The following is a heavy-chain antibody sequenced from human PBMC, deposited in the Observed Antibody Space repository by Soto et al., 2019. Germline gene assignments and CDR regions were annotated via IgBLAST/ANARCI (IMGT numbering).Heavy chain of an antibody. CDR3: ARGTNNWNYDSFDY. J-gene: IGHJ4*02. V-gene: IGHV3-33*01. CDR1: GFTFSNYA. Sequence: GALRLSCITSGFTFSNYALHWLRQPPGKGLEWITIIWADGTSKYYADSVKGRFTISKDDYKDTLYLQLDNLKPEDTAVYYCARGTNNWNYDSFDYWGEGALVTVSS. CDR2: IWADGTSK. D-gene: IGHD1-7*01.